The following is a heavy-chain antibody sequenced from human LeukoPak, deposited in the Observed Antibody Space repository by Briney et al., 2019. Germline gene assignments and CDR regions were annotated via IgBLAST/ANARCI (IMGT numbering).Heavy chain of an antibody. CDR3: AKDGVGDYGDPDY. V-gene: IGHV3-9*01. D-gene: IGHD4-17*01. J-gene: IGHJ4*02. CDR2: ISWNSGSI. CDR1: GFTFDDYA. Sequence: GGSLRLSCAASGFTFDDYAMHWVRQAPGKGLEWVSGISWNSGSIGYADSVKGRFTISRDNAKNSLYLQMNSLRAEDTAVYYCAKDGVGDYGDPDYWGQGTLVTVSS.